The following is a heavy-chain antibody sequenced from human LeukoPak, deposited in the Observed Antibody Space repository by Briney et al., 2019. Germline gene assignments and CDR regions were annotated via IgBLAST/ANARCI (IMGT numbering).Heavy chain of an antibody. D-gene: IGHD5-18*01. CDR3: ALLLLWIQLPYYFDY. Sequence: PGGSLRLSCAASGFTFSSYAMSWVRQAPGKGLEWVSAISGSGGSTYYADSVKGRFTISRDNSKNTLYLQMNSLRAEDTAVYYCALLLLWIQLPYYFDYWGQGTLVTVSS. V-gene: IGHV3-23*01. CDR1: GFTFSSYA. CDR2: ISGSGGST. J-gene: IGHJ4*02.